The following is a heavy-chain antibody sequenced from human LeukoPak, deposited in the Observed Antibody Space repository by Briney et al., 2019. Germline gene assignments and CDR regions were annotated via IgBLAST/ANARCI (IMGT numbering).Heavy chain of an antibody. J-gene: IGHJ4*02. CDR1: GGTFSSYA. V-gene: IGHV1-69*06. CDR3: ARGVFIVATTYYFDY. Sequence: GASVKVSCKASGGTFSSYAISWVRQAPGQGLEWMGGIIPIFGTANYAQKFQGRVTITADKSTSTAYMELSSLRSEDTAVYYCARGVFIVATTYYFDYWGQGTLVTVSS. CDR2: IIPIFGTA. D-gene: IGHD5-12*01.